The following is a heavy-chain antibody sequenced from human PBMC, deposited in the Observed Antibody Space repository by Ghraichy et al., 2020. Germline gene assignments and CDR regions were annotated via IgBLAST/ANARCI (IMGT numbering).Heavy chain of an antibody. J-gene: IGHJ4*02. D-gene: IGHD3-22*01. CDR1: GFTFSDHY. Sequence: GSLRLSCAASGFTFSDHYMDWVRQAPGKGLEWVGRIRDKVNSYTTEYAASVKGRFTISRDDSKNSLYLQMNSLKTEDTAVYYCVRVSIYYYDSSGYYYVTNEPDYWGQGTLVTVSS. V-gene: IGHV3-72*01. CDR3: VRVSIYYYDSSGYYYVTNEPDY. CDR2: IRDKVNSYTT.